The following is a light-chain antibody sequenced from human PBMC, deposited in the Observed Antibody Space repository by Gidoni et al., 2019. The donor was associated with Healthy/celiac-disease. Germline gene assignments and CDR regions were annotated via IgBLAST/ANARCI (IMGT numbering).Light chain of an antibody. CDR2: SNH. J-gene: IGLJ3*02. CDR1: SSNIGSNT. Sequence: QSVLTQPPSASGTHGQRVTISCSGSSSNIGSNTVNWYQQLPGTAPKLLIYSNHQRPSGVPDRFSGSKSGTSASLAISGLQSEDEADYYCAAWDDSLNARVFGGGTKLTVL. CDR3: AAWDDSLNARV. V-gene: IGLV1-44*01.